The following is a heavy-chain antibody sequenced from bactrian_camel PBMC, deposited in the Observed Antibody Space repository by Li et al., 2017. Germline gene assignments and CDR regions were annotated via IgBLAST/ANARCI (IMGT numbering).Heavy chain of an antibody. CDR1: GFTFSNSA. CDR2: IYSNGGVT. J-gene: IGHJ4*01. D-gene: IGHD3*01. CDR3: TKGGYCSGDYCRLI. V-gene: IGHV3S31*01. Sequence: VQLVESGGGLVQPGGSLRLSCAASGFTFSNSAMSWVRQAPGKGLEWLSTIYSNGGVTDFAVSVKGRFTISRDNAENTLYLQLNSLRTEDTAMYYCTKGGYCSGDYCRLIRGQGTQVTVS.